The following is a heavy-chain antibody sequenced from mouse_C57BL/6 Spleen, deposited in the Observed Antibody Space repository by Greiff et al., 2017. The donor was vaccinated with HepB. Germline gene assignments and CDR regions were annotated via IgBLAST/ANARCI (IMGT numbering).Heavy chain of an antibody. CDR3: AQSGSNYFYAMDY. Sequence: QVQLKESGPGLVAPSQSLSITCTVSGFSLTSYGVSWVRQPPGKGLEWLGVIWGDGSTNYHSAPISRLSISKDNSKSQVFFKLNSLQTADTATYYCAQSGSNYFYAMDYWGQGTSVTVSS. J-gene: IGHJ4*01. CDR1: GFSLTSYG. CDR2: IWGDGST. V-gene: IGHV2-3*01. D-gene: IGHD2-5*01.